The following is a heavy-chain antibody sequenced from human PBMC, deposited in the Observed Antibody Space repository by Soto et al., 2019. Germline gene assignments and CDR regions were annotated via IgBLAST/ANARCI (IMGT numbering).Heavy chain of an antibody. CDR3: ARVGIVVVIEGGHFDY. CDR2: ISAYNGNT. CDR1: GYTFTSYG. J-gene: IGHJ4*02. D-gene: IGHD3-22*01. V-gene: IGHV1-18*04. Sequence: ASVKVSCKASGYTFTSYGISCVRQAPGQGLEWMGWISAYNGNTNYAQKLQGRVTMTTDTSTSTAYMELRSLRSDDTAVYYCARVGIVVVIEGGHFDYWGQGTLVTVSS.